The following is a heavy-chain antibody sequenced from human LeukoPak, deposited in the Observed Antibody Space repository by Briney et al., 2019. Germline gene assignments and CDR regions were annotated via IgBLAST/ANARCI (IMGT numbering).Heavy chain of an antibody. V-gene: IGHV4-59*01. CDR3: ARGNWYLDY. CDR2: IYYSGSI. J-gene: IGHJ4*02. Sequence: PSETLSLTCTVSGGSISSYYWSWIRQPPGKGPEWIGYIYYSGSINYNPSLKSRVTISVDTSKNQFSLKVSSVTAADTAVYYCARGNWYLDYWGQGTLVTVSS. D-gene: IGHD1-1*01. CDR1: GGSISSYY.